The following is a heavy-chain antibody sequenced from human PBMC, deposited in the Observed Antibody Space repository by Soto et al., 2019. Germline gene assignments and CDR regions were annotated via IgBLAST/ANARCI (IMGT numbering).Heavy chain of an antibody. Sequence: GGSLRLSCAASGFTFSSYAMSWVRQAPGKGLEWVSAISGSGGSTYYADSVKGRFTISRENSKNTLYLQMNSLRAEDTAVYYCAKADSSGYYSKAGGIDYWGQGTLVTVSS. CDR1: GFTFSSYA. CDR3: AKADSSGYYSKAGGIDY. CDR2: ISGSGGST. J-gene: IGHJ4*02. V-gene: IGHV3-23*01. D-gene: IGHD3-22*01.